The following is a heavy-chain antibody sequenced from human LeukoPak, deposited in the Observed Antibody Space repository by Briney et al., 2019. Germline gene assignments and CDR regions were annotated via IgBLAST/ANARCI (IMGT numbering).Heavy chain of an antibody. J-gene: IGHJ3*02. D-gene: IGHD6-13*01. Sequence: SVKVSCKASGGTFSSYAISWVRQAPGQGLEWMGRIIPILGIANYAQKFQGRVTITADKSTSTAYMELSSLRSEDTAVYYCARDSSSFGPNLDAFDIWGQGTMVTVSS. CDR1: GGTFSSYA. V-gene: IGHV1-69*04. CDR3: ARDSSSFGPNLDAFDI. CDR2: IIPILGIA.